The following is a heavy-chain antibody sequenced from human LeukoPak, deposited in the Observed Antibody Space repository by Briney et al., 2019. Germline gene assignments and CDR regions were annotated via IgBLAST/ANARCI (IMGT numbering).Heavy chain of an antibody. CDR1: GFTFSTFA. D-gene: IGHD5-18*01. CDR2: GSYTRVAT. CDR3: AKAFREFGTSSSYSSFDS. V-gene: IGHV3-23*01. J-gene: IGHJ3*01. Sequence: GESLRLSCAASGFTFSTFALSWVRQAPGKGLEWDSGGSYTRVATYYADSVKGRFTISRDDSENILYLQMNGLRAEDTAVYFCAKAFREFGTSSSYSSFDSWGQGTMVTVSS.